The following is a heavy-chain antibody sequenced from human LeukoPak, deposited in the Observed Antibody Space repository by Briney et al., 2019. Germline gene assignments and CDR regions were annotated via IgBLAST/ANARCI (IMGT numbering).Heavy chain of an antibody. V-gene: IGHV3-7*01. CDR1: GFTFSSYW. CDR3: ASRPEKYSYGPNWFDP. D-gene: IGHD5-18*01. J-gene: IGHJ5*02. Sequence: GGSLRLSCAASGFTFSSYWMSWVCQGPGKGLEWVANIKKDGSEKYYVDSVKGRFTISRDNAKNSLYLQMNSLRAEDTAVYYCASRPEKYSYGPNWFDPWGQGTLVTVSS. CDR2: IKKDGSEK.